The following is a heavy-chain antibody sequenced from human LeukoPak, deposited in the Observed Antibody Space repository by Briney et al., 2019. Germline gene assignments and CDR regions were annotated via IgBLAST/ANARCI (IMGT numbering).Heavy chain of an antibody. Sequence: GGSLRLSCGAPGFTFSYYWMNWVRQAPGRGLEWVANIKEDGSEKYYVDSVTGRFTISRDNAKKSLYLQMNSLRAEDTAVYYCASQFWWAAVAGTLDYWGQGTLVTVSS. CDR2: IKEDGSEK. J-gene: IGHJ4*02. V-gene: IGHV3-7*05. CDR3: ASQFWWAAVAGTLDY. D-gene: IGHD6-19*01. CDR1: GFTFSYYW.